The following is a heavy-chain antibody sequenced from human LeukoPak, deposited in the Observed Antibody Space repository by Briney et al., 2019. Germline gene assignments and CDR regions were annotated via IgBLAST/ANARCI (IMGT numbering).Heavy chain of an antibody. D-gene: IGHD3-16*01. J-gene: IGHJ4*01. CDR3: IREVQVRASASLGL. CDR1: GFSISGYW. Sequence: PGGSLRLSCAASGFSISGYWMHWVSQAAGEGLVWVSRMNSGGTTINYADSVKGRFTISRDNVDNTLHLQMNSLRVEDTAVYYCIREVQVRASASLGLWGQGTLVTVSS. V-gene: IGHV3-74*01. CDR2: MNSGGTTI.